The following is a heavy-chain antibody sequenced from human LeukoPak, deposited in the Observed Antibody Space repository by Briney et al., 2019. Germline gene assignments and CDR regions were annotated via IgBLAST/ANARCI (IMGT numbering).Heavy chain of an antibody. CDR2: IYYSGST. CDR1: GGSISSYY. J-gene: IGHJ4*02. V-gene: IGHV4-59*01. Sequence: SETLSLTCTVSGGSISSYYWSWIRQPPGKGLEWIGYIYYSGSTNYNPSLKSRVTTSVDTSKNQFSLKLSSVTAADTAVYYCARTQSQSGSYRYYFGYWGQGTLVTVSS. CDR3: ARTQSQSGSYRYYFGY. D-gene: IGHD1-26*01.